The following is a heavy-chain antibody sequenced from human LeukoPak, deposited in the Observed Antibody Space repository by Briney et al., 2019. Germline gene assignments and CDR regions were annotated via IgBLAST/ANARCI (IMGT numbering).Heavy chain of an antibody. CDR3: ARDPLRSTWSTYYNALDV. CDR2: ICAYNGNT. Sequence: ASMKVSCKASGYSFTSYAINWVRQAPGQGLEWMGWICAYNGNTDYAQKLQGRVTMTTDTSTSTAYMELRSLTSDDTAVYYCARDPLRSTWSTYYNALDVWGQGTTVTVSS. V-gene: IGHV1-18*01. CDR1: GYSFTSYA. D-gene: IGHD6-13*01. J-gene: IGHJ6*02.